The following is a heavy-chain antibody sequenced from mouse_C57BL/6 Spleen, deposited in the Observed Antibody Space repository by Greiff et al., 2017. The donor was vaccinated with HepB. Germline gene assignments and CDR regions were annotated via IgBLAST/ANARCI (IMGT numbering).Heavy chain of an antibody. CDR3: ARLDGYYPWYFDV. Sequence: EVKLMESGGDLVKPGGSLKLSCAASGFTFSSYGMSWVRQTPDKRLEWVATISSGGSYTYYPDSVKGRFTISRDNAKNTLYLQMSSLTSEDTAMYYCARLDGYYPWYFDVWGTGTTVTVSS. D-gene: IGHD2-3*01. J-gene: IGHJ1*03. CDR1: GFTFSSYG. CDR2: ISSGGSYT. V-gene: IGHV5-6*01.